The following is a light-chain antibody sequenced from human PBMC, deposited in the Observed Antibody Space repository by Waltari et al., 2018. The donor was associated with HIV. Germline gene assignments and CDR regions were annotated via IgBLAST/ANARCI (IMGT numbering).Light chain of an antibody. J-gene: IGKJ2*01. Sequence: DVVMTQSPDSLAVSVGERVTLNCKSSQSLLYRSTKKDSLAWYQQTPGQRPSLLSYWASTRGSEVPYRFSGSGSGTDFTLTISSLQAEDAAVYYCQQYSSIPYTFGQGTKLEMK. CDR1: QSLLYRSTKKDS. CDR3: QQYSSIPYT. CDR2: WAS. V-gene: IGKV4-1*01.